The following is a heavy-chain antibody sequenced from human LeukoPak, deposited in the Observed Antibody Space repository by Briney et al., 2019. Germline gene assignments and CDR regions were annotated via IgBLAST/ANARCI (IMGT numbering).Heavy chain of an antibody. CDR1: GGSISTSSYF. D-gene: IGHD5-12*01. V-gene: IGHV4-39*01. CDR2: IYYSGRT. Sequence: SETLSVTCTVSGGSISTSSYFWGWIRQPPGKGLEWVGSIYYSGRTYYNPSLESRVTISVDTSKNQFSLKLNSVTAADTAVYYCARHGGLKYGGYEKRFDYWGQGTLVTVSS. J-gene: IGHJ4*02. CDR3: ARHGGLKYGGYEKRFDY.